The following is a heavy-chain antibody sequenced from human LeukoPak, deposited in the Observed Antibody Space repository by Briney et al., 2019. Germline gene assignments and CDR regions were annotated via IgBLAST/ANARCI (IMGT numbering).Heavy chain of an antibody. CDR2: ISYSGGT. J-gene: IGHJ4*02. D-gene: IGHD3-16*02. CDR3: ARQGSGLRLGELSFSGVDY. Sequence: SETLSLTCTVSGGSISSSSYYWGWIRQPPGKGLEWIGSISYSGGTYYNPSLKSRVTISVDTSRNQFSLKLSSVTATETAVYYCARQGSGLRLGELSFSGVDYWGQGTLVTVSS. CDR1: GGSISSSSYY. V-gene: IGHV4-39*01.